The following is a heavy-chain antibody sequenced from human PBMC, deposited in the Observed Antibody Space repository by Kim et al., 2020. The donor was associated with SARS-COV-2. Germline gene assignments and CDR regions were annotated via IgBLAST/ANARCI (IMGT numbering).Heavy chain of an antibody. CDR3: ARDRGQTVTSGYDYYAMDV. Sequence: GGSLRLSCAASGFTFSSYGMHWVRQAPGKGLEWVAVISYDGSNKYYADSVKGRFTISRDNSKNTLYLQMNSLRAEDTAVYYCARDRGQTVTSGYDYYAMDVWGQGTTVTVSS. D-gene: IGHD4-17*01. CDR2: ISYDGSNK. J-gene: IGHJ6*02. V-gene: IGHV3-33*05. CDR1: GFTFSSYG.